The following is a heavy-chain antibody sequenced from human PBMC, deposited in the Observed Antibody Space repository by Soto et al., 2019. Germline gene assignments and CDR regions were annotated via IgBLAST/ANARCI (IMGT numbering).Heavy chain of an antibody. CDR3: AKDGGYDPYGMDV. J-gene: IGHJ6*02. Sequence: QVQLVESGGGVVQHGRSLRLSCAASGFTFSSYGMHWVRHAPGKGLEWVAVISYDGSNKYYADSVKGRFTISRDNSKNTLYLQMNSLRAEDTAVYYCAKDGGYDPYGMDVWGQGTTVTVSS. CDR2: ISYDGSNK. V-gene: IGHV3-30*18. CDR1: GFTFSSYG. D-gene: IGHD3-22*01.